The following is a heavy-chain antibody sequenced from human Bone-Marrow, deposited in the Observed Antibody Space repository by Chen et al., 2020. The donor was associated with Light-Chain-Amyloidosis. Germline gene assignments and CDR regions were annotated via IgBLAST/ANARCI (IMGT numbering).Heavy chain of an antibody. V-gene: IGHV3-23*01. CDR1: GFTFSSHA. J-gene: IGHJ4*02. Sequence: EVQMMESGGGLIQPGGSLRLSCAASGFTFSSHALSWFRQAPGKGLEWVSTITFSGGTTYFSDSVKGRFTISRDNSKNTLYLQMNNLRAEDTALYYCAKSLDILTGYFDYWGQGTLVTVSS. CDR3: AKSLDILTGYFDY. CDR2: ITFSGGTT. D-gene: IGHD3-9*01.